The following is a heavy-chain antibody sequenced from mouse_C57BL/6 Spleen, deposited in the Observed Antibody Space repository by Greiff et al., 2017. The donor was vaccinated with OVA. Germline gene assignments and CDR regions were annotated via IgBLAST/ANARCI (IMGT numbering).Heavy chain of an antibody. V-gene: IGHV1-82*01. CDR1: GYAFSSSW. J-gene: IGHJ1*03. Sequence: VKLQESGPELVKPGASVKISCKASGYAFSSSWMNWVKQRPGKGLEWIGRIYPGDGDTNYNGKFKGKATLTADKSSSTAYMQLSSLTSEDSAVYFCARSDYRYFDVWGTGTTVTVSS. CDR2: IYPGDGDT. CDR3: ARSDYRYFDV.